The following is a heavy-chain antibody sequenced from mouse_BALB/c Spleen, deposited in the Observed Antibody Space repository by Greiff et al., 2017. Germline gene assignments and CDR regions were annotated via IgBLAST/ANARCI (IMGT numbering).Heavy chain of an antibody. CDR3: ARSEDYDWFAY. Sequence: VQLQQSGPELVKPGASVRISCKASGYTFTSYYIHWVKQRPGQGLEWIGWIYPGNVNTKYNEKFKGKATLTADKSSSTAYMQLSSLTSEDSAVYFCARSEDYDWFAYWGQGTLVTVSA. CDR1: GYTFTSYY. V-gene: IGHV1S56*01. J-gene: IGHJ3*01. CDR2: IYPGNVNT. D-gene: IGHD2-4*01.